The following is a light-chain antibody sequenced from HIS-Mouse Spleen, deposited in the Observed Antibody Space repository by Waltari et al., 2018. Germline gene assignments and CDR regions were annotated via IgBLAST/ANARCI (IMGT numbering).Light chain of an antibody. CDR1: QDISNY. V-gene: IGKV1-33*01. J-gene: IGKJ5*01. Sequence: DIQMTQSPSSLSASVGDRGTITCQASQDISNYLNWYQQKPGKAPKLLIYDASNLETGVRCRFSGSGSGTDFTFTISSLQPEDIATYYCQQYDNLPTFGQGTRLEIK. CDR2: DAS. CDR3: QQYDNLPT.